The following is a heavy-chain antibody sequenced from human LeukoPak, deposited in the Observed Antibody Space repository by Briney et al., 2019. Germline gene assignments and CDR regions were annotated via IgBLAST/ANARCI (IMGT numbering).Heavy chain of an antibody. J-gene: IGHJ6*03. CDR1: GFTFSSYG. Sequence: GGSLRLSCAASGFTFSSYGMSWVRQAPGKGLEWVSAISGSGGSTYYADSVKGRFTISRDNSKNTLYLQMNSLRAEDTAVYYCAKFTSPSYYYYMDVWGKGTTVTVSS. CDR2: ISGSGGST. V-gene: IGHV3-23*01. D-gene: IGHD2-2*01. CDR3: AKFTSPSYYYYMDV.